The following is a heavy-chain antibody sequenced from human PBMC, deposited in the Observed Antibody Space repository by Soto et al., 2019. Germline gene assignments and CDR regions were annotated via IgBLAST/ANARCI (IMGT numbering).Heavy chain of an antibody. Sequence: GDCLRLYCASSRFIFSNAWMNWVRQAPGKGLEWVGRIKSKPDGGTTDYAAPVKGRFTISRDDSKNTVYLQMSSLKTEDTAVYYCSTGGYYFDFWGQGTLVTVSS. V-gene: IGHV3-15*01. CDR1: RFIFSNAW. D-gene: IGHD5-12*01. CDR2: IKSKPDGGTT. CDR3: STGGYYFDF. J-gene: IGHJ4*02.